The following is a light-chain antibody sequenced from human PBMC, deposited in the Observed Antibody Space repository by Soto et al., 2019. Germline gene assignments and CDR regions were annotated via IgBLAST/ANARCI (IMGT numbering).Light chain of an antibody. CDR2: GAS. V-gene: IGKV3-20*01. CDR1: QSVVSNY. CDR3: QQYYSIPLT. J-gene: IGKJ4*01. Sequence: MVLTQSPGTLSLSPGERATLSCRASQSVVSNYLAWYQQTPGQAPRLLIYGASSRATGVPDRFSGSGSGTDFTLTISRLEPEDFAVYYCQQYYSIPLTFGGGTKVDIK.